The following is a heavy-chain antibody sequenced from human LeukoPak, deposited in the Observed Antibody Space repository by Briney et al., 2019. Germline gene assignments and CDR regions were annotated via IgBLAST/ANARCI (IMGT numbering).Heavy chain of an antibody. CDR2: ISYDGSNK. CDR1: GFTFSSYA. V-gene: IGHV3-30-3*01. CDR3: ARECLEAYCGGDCYSKCAFDI. D-gene: IGHD2-21*02. Sequence: GGSLRLSCAASGFTFSSYAMHWVRQAPGKGLEWVAVISYDGSNKYYADSVKGRFTISRDNSKNTLYLQMNSLRAEDTAVYYCARECLEAYCGGDCYSKCAFDIWGQGTMVTVSS. J-gene: IGHJ3*02.